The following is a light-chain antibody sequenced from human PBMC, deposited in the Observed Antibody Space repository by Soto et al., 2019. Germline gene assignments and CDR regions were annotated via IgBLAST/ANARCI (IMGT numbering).Light chain of an antibody. CDR1: QSVNSNY. CDR2: GAS. Sequence: EIVLTQSPGTLSLSPAERATLSCRASQSVNSNYLAWYQRKPGQAPRLLIYGASNRATDIPYRFSASGSGTDFTLTITRLEPEDFAVYYCQHYDSSPPTFGQGTKVEIK. J-gene: IGKJ1*01. CDR3: QHYDSSPPT. V-gene: IGKV3-20*01.